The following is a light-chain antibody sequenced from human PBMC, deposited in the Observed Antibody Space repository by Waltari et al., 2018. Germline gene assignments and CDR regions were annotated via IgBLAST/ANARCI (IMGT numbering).Light chain of an antibody. CDR3: QEDGSSPSWT. V-gene: IGKV3-20*01. J-gene: IGKJ1*01. CDR2: AAS. CDR1: QSVSSSN. Sequence: EIVLTQSPGTLSLSPGERATLSCRASQSVSSSNLAWFHQKPGQAPRLLIYAASSRATGIPDRFSGSGSGTDFTLTISRLEPEDFAVYYCQEDGSSPSWTFGQGTKVEIK.